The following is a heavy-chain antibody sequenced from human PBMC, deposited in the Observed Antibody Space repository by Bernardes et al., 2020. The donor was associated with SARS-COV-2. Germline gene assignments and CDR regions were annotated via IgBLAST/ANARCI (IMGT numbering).Heavy chain of an antibody. CDR2: ISAYNGNT. CDR1: GYTFTSYG. D-gene: IGHD2-15*01. J-gene: IGHJ6*03. Sequence: ASVKVSCKASGYTFTSYGISWVRQAPGQGLEWMGWISAYNGNTNYAQKLQGRVTMTTDTSTSTAYMELRSLRSDDTAVYYCARSVVPHILVYYYYYYMDVWGKGTTVTVSS. V-gene: IGHV1-18*01. CDR3: ARSVVPHILVYYYYYYMDV.